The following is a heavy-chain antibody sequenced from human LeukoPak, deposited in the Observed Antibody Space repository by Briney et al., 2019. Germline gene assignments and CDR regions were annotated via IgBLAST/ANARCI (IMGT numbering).Heavy chain of an antibody. CDR3: ARDLVSSGGFDP. CDR1: GGSISSGSYY. V-gene: IGHV4-61*02. Sequence: SETLSLTCTVSGGSISSGSYYWSWIRQPAGKGLEWIERIYTSGSTNYNPSLKSRVTISVDTSKNQFSLKLSSVTAADTAVYYCARDLVSSGGFDPWGQGTLVTVSS. D-gene: IGHD6-19*01. CDR2: IYTSGST. J-gene: IGHJ5*02.